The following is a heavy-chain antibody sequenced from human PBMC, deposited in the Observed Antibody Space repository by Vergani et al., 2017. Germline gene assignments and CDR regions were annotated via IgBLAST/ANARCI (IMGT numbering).Heavy chain of an antibody. Sequence: QVQLVQSGAEVKKPGSSVKVSCKASGGTFSSYAISWVRQAPGQGLEWMGGIIPIFGTANYAQKFQGRVTITADESTSTAYMQLSSLRSEDSAVYYCARDPTAAITVTTFQKVYYFDYWGQGTLVTVSS. V-gene: IGHV1-69*01. CDR2: IIPIFGTA. CDR1: GGTFSSYA. CDR3: ARDPTAAITVTTFQKVYYFDY. D-gene: IGHD4-17*01. J-gene: IGHJ4*02.